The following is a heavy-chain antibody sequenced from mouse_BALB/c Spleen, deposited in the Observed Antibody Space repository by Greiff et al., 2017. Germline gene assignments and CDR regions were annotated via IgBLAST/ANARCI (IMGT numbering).Heavy chain of an antibody. CDR2: IRSKSNNYAT. CDR1: GFTFNTYA. J-gene: IGHJ4*01. CDR3: VRQWLLLMDY. D-gene: IGHD2-3*01. Sequence: EVKVVESGGGLVQPKGSLKLSCAASGFTFNTYAMNWVRQAPGKGLEWVARIRSKSNNYATYYADSVKDRFTISRDDSQSMLYLQMNNLKTEDTAMYYCVRQWLLLMDYWGQGTSVTVSS. V-gene: IGHV10-1*02.